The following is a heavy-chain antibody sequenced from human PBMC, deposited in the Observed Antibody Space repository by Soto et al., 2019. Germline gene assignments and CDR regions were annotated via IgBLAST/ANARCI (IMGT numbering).Heavy chain of an antibody. V-gene: IGHV1-2*06. CDR1: GYTFIGYY. Sequence: QVQLVQSGAEVKKPGASVKVSCKASGYTFIGYYIHWVRQAPGQGLEWMGRINPRSGDTTYAQKFQGRLSMSRDTSISTAYMELSSLRSDDRAVYYCGRDGVGATPLGWFDPLGQGALVTVSS. CDR3: GRDGVGATPLGWFDP. J-gene: IGHJ5*02. CDR2: INPRSGDT. D-gene: IGHD1-26*01.